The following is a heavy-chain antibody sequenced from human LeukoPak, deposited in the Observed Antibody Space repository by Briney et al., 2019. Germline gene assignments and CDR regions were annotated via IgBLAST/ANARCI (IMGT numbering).Heavy chain of an antibody. Sequence: KASETLSLTCTVSGGSISSYYWSWIRQPAGKGLEWIGRIYTSGSTNYNPSLKSRVTMSVDTSKNQFSLKLSSVTAADTAVYYCARGSGSNYYFYYHMDVWGKGTTVTVSS. CDR2: IYTSGST. CDR3: ARGSGSNYYFYYHMDV. V-gene: IGHV4-4*07. D-gene: IGHD3-10*01. CDR1: GGSISSYY. J-gene: IGHJ6*03.